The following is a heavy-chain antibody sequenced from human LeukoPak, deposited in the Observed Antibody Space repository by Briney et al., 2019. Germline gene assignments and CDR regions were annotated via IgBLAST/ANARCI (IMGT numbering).Heavy chain of an antibody. CDR3: ARDPEMDYYDSSGYNAFDI. J-gene: IGHJ3*02. Sequence: ASVKVSCKASGYTFTSYYMHWVRQAPGQGLEWMGIINPSGGSTSYAQKFQGRVTITADESTSTAYMELSSLRSEDTAVYYCARDPEMDYYDSSGYNAFDIWGQGTMVTVSS. V-gene: IGHV1-46*01. CDR1: GYTFTSYY. D-gene: IGHD3-22*01. CDR2: INPSGGST.